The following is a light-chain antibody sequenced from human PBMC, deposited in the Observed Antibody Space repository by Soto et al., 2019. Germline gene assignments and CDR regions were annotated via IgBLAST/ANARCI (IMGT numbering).Light chain of an antibody. J-gene: IGLJ1*01. V-gene: IGLV2-11*01. CDR2: DVN. Sequence: QSALAQPRSVSGSPGQSGTKSCTGTSNDVGDYDYVSWYQQYPGKAPKLIIYDVNKRPSGVPNRFSGSKSGNTASLTISALQAEDEADYYCCSYAGGYTFVFGTGTKVTVL. CDR1: SNDVGDYDY. CDR3: CSYAGGYTFV.